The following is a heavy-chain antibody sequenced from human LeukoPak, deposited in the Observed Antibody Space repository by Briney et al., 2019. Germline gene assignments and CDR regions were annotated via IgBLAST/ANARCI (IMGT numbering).Heavy chain of an antibody. Sequence: GGSLRLSCAASGFTFGNYVIHWVRQAPGKGLEWLAVISYDGTNKYYADSVKDRFTISRDHSQSTVDLQMNTLRGADTAVYYCVRSPTYYNMDVWGKGTTVTVS. CDR1: GFTFGNYV. J-gene: IGHJ6*03. V-gene: IGHV3-30-3*01. CDR2: ISYDGTNK. CDR3: VRSPTYYNMDV.